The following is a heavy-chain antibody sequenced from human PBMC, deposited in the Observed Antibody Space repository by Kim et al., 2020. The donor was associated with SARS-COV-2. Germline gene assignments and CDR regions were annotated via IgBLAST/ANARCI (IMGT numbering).Heavy chain of an antibody. CDR3: ARMGIAAVVPQYYFDY. D-gene: IGHD6-13*01. CDR2: ISYDGSNK. J-gene: IGHJ4*02. CDR1: GFTFSSYA. Sequence: GGSLRLSCAASGFTFSSYAMHWVRQAPGKGLVWVAVISYDGSNKYYADSVKGRFTISRDNSKNTLYLQMNSLRAEDTAVYYCARMGIAAVVPQYYFDYWGQGTLVTVSS. V-gene: IGHV3-30-3*01.